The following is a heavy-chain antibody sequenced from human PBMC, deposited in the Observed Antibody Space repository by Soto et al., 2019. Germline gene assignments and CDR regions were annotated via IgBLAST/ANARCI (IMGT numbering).Heavy chain of an antibody. CDR3: ASEVGLAIDS. Sequence: QVQLVESGGGVVQPGRSLRLSCAGSRFSFRSYAMHWVRQAPGKGLEWVAVISSDGSNEYYADSVKGRFTISRDNSKNTLFLQMNSLRTEDTSVYYCASEVGLAIDSWGQGTLVTVSS. V-gene: IGHV3-30-3*01. CDR2: ISSDGSNE. J-gene: IGHJ4*02. D-gene: IGHD6-19*01. CDR1: RFSFRSYA.